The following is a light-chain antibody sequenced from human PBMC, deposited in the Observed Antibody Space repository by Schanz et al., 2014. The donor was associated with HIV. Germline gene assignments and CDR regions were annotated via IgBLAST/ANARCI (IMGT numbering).Light chain of an antibody. CDR3: GTWDSTLSAVV. J-gene: IGLJ2*01. CDR2: DNN. CDR1: SSNIGNNF. V-gene: IGLV1-51*01. Sequence: QSVLTQPPSVSAAPGQKVTISCSGSSSNIGNNFVSWYQHLPGTAPKLLIYDNNERPSDIPDRFSGSKTGTSATLVIIGLHTGDEADYYCGTWDSTLSAVVFGGGTKLTVL.